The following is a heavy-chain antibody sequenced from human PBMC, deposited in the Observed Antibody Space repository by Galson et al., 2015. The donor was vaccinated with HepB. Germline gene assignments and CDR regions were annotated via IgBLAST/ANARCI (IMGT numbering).Heavy chain of an antibody. Sequence: SLRLSCAASGFTFSSYGMHWVRQAPGKGLEWVAVISYDGSNKYYADSVKGRFTISRDNSKNTLYLQMNSLRAEDTAVYYCAKDGTGGDGYFDYWGQGTLVTVSS. CDR2: ISYDGSNK. D-gene: IGHD5-24*01. CDR1: GFTFSSYG. V-gene: IGHV3-30*18. J-gene: IGHJ4*02. CDR3: AKDGTGGDGYFDY.